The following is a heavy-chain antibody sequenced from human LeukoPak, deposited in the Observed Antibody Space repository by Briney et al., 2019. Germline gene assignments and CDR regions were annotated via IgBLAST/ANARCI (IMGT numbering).Heavy chain of an antibody. Sequence: GGSLRLSCAASEFTFSDYYMSWIRQAPGKGLEWVSYISSSSGYTNYADSVKGRFTISRDNAKNSLYLQMNSLRAEDTAVYYCARSMTTVTTIDYWGQGTLVTVSS. CDR3: ARSMTTVTTIDY. CDR2: ISSSSGYT. J-gene: IGHJ4*02. V-gene: IGHV3-11*06. D-gene: IGHD4-17*01. CDR1: EFTFSDYY.